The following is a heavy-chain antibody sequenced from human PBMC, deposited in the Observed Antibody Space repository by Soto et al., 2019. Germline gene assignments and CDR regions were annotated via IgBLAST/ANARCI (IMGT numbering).Heavy chain of an antibody. Sequence: ASVKVSCKASGYAFTSYGISWVRQAPGQGLEWMGWISAYNGNTNYAQKFQGRVTITRDTSASTAYMELSSLRSEDTAVYYCAREGYSYEGMDVWGQGTTVTVSS. D-gene: IGHD5-18*01. CDR1: GYAFTSYG. CDR2: ISAYNGNT. J-gene: IGHJ6*02. CDR3: AREGYSYEGMDV. V-gene: IGHV1-18*01.